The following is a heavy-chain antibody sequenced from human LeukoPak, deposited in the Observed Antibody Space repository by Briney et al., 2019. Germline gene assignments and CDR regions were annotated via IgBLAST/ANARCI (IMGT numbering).Heavy chain of an antibody. Sequence: GGSLRLSCAASGFTFSDAWMSWVRQAPGKGLEWVGRIKSKTDGGTTDYAAPVKGRFTISRDDSKNTLYLQMNSLKTEDTAVYYCTTDSLRELPTSAAFDIWGQGTMVTVSS. CDR2: IKSKTDGGTT. CDR3: TTDSLRELPTSAAFDI. V-gene: IGHV3-15*01. D-gene: IGHD1-26*01. J-gene: IGHJ3*02. CDR1: GFTFSDAW.